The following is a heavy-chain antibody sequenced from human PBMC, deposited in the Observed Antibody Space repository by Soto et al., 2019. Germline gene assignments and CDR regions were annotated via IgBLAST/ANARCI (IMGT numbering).Heavy chain of an antibody. D-gene: IGHD3-10*01. V-gene: IGHV3-23*01. J-gene: IGHJ4*02. CDR2: ISGSGGST. Sequence: PGGSLRLSCAASGFTFSSYAMSWVRQAPGKGLEWVSAISGSGGSTYYADSVKGRFTISRDNSKNTLYLQMNSLRAEDTAVYYCAKDKQSTMVRGARLGPTRNVGYWGQGTLVTVSS. CDR3: AKDKQSTMVRGARLGPTRNVGY. CDR1: GFTFSSYA.